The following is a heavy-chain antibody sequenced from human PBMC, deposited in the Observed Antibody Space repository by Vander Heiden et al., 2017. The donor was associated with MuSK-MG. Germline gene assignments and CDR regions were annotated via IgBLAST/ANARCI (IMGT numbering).Heavy chain of an antibody. Sequence: GQLVESGGGLVQPGGSLRLSCAASGFTFRNYWMSWVRQAPGKGLEWVANIKQDGSEKYYVDSVKGRFTISRDNAKNSLYLKMNRLRAEDTAVYYCTRDECGRTDYRGQGTLVTVSP. CDR2: IKQDGSEK. V-gene: IGHV3-7*01. D-gene: IGHD3-3*01. CDR1: GFTFRNYW. CDR3: TRDECGRTDY. J-gene: IGHJ4*02.